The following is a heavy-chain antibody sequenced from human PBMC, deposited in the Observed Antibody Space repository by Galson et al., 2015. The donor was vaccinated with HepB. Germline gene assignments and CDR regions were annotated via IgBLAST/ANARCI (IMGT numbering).Heavy chain of an antibody. V-gene: IGHV1-2*04. Sequence: SVKVSCKASGYTFTGYYMHWVRQAPGQGLEWMGWINPNSGGTNYAQKFQGWVTMTRDTSISTAYMELSRLRSDDTAVYYCARASTRPSGSYLGGFGMDVWGQGTTVTVSS. CDR2: INPNSGGT. CDR3: ARASTRPSGSYLGGFGMDV. D-gene: IGHD3-10*01. J-gene: IGHJ6*02. CDR1: GYTFTGYY.